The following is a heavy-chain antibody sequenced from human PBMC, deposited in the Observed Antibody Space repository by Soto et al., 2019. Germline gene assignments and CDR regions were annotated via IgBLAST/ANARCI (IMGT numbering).Heavy chain of an antibody. CDR2: IIPIFGTA. CDR3: ARDRITIFGVVINYYYYYGMDV. Sequence: ASVKVSCKASGGTFSSYAISWVRQAPGQGLEWMGGIIPIFGTANYAQKFQGRVTITADKSTSTAYMELSSLRSEDTAVYYCARDRITIFGVVINYYYYYGMDVWGQGTTVTVSS. D-gene: IGHD3-3*01. J-gene: IGHJ6*02. V-gene: IGHV1-69*06. CDR1: GGTFSSYA.